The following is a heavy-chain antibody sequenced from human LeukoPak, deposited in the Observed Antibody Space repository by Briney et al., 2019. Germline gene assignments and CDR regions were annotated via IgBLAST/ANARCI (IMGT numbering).Heavy chain of an antibody. D-gene: IGHD2-15*01. CDR3: ARAVVVAALVY. CDR1: GYTFTRYY. J-gene: IGHJ4*02. CDR2: VKPNSGGT. V-gene: IGHV1-2*02. Sequence: ASVKVSCKASGYTFTRYYMLWVRQAPGQRLEWRGWVKPNSGGTNYAQKFQRRVTMTRDTSISTAYMELSRLRSDDTAVYCCARAVVVAALVYWGQGTLVTVSS.